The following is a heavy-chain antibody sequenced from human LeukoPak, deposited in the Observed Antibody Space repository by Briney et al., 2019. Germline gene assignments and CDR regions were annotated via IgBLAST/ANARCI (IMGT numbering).Heavy chain of an antibody. CDR3: ARGANRNDYHRTYGTFDI. J-gene: IGHJ3*02. CDR1: GGSIGSGGYS. V-gene: IGHV4-30-2*01. Sequence: SETLSLTCAVSGGSIGSGGYSWNWIRQPPGKGLEWIGYISRTGGTYYSGSTYYSPSLKGRVTISVDRSKSQFSLRLSSVTAADTAVYYCARGANRNDYHRTYGTFDIWGQGTTVTISS. D-gene: IGHD3-16*01. CDR2: ISRTGGTYYSGST.